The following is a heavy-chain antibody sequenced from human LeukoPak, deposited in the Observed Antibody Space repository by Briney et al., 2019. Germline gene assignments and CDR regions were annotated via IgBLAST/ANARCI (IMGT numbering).Heavy chain of an antibody. CDR2: IYYNGAT. J-gene: IGHJ5*02. D-gene: IGHD5-12*01. Sequence: SETLSLTCTVSGGSISSYYWSWIRQSPGMGLEWIGSIYYNGATDYNPSLKSRVTISVDTSKNQFSLKLRSVTAADTAVYFCARGYSGSDSSWFDPWGQGTLVTVSS. CDR3: ARGYSGSDSSWFDP. CDR1: GGSISSYY. V-gene: IGHV4-59*01.